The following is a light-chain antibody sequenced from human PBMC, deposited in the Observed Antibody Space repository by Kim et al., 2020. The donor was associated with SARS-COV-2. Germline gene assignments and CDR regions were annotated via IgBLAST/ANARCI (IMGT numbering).Light chain of an antibody. Sequence: TVMTQSPVTLSVSPGERATLSCRASQTVRSNLAWYQQKPGQAPRLLIYDASTRAPGIPARFSGSGSETEFTLTISSLQSEDVAVYFCQEYMDWYTFGQGTNLEI. CDR1: QTVRSN. J-gene: IGKJ2*01. V-gene: IGKV3D-15*01. CDR2: DAS. CDR3: QEYMDWYT.